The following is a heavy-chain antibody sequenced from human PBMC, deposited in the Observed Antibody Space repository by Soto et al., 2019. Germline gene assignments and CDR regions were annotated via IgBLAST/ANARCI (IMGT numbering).Heavy chain of an antibody. CDR3: ARDQSITIFGVVIKTPVYYYGMDV. J-gene: IGHJ6*02. Sequence: PSQTLSLTCAISGGSVSSNSAAWNWIRQSPSRGLEWLGRTYYRSKWYNDYAVSVKSRITINPDTSKNQFSLQLNSVTPEDTAVYYCARDQSITIFGVVIKTPVYYYGMDVWGQGTTVTVSS. CDR2: TYYRSKWYN. D-gene: IGHD3-3*01. V-gene: IGHV6-1*01. CDR1: GGSVSSNSAA.